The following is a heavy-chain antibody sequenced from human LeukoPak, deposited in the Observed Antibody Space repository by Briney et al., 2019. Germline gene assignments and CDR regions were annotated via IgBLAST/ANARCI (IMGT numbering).Heavy chain of an antibody. CDR3: ARDLPLVSSSISPHYGMDV. J-gene: IGHJ6*02. V-gene: IGHV3-21*01. CDR2: ITSSSSYI. D-gene: IGHD6-6*01. CDR1: GFTFSSYT. Sequence: AGSLTLSCAPSGFTFSSYTMNWVRQPPGTWLELVSSITSSSSYIYYADSVKGRFTISRDNAKNSLYLQMNSLRAEDTAVYYCARDLPLVSSSISPHYGMDVWGQGTTVTVSS.